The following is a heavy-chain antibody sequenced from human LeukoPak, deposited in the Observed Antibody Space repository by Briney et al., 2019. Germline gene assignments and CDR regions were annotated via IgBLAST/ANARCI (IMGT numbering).Heavy chain of an antibody. CDR3: AKSSELRSLGWFQGSHMDV. V-gene: IGHV3-23*01. J-gene: IGHJ6*03. CDR1: GLTFSSHA. D-gene: IGHD3-3*01. CDR2: LSGSGVLT. Sequence: GGSLRLSCAASGLTFSSHAMNWVRLAPGKGPEWVSSLSGSGVLTNYADSVKGRFTISRDTSKNTLHLQMNSLTFEDTAIYFCAKSSELRSLGWFQGSHMDVWGKGTTVTVSS.